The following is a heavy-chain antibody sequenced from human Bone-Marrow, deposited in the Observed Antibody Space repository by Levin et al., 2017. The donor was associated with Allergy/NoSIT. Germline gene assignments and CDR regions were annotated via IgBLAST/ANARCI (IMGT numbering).Heavy chain of an antibody. CDR1: GGSLSGYY. D-gene: IGHD5-12*01. CDR2: ISYSGTT. Sequence: KSSETLSLTCTVSGGSLSGYYWTWIRQHSRTGLEWMGYISYSGTTYYNPSLKSRATISIDTSKNQFSLHLSSVTAADTAVYYCARGGLRVSGAYERGAWGPGTLVTVSS. V-gene: IGHV4-59*06. CDR3: ARGGLRVSGAYERGA. J-gene: IGHJ5*02.